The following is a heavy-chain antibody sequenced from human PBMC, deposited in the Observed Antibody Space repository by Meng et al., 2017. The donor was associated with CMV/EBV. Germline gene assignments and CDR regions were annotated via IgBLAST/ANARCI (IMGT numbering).Heavy chain of an antibody. CDR2: IYYSGST. D-gene: IGHD1-26*01. V-gene: IGHV4-59*01. J-gene: IGHJ4*02. Sequence: PETLSLTCTVSGGSTSSYYWSWIRQPPGKGLEWIGYIYYSGSTNNNPSLKSRVTISVDTSKNQFSLKLSSVTAADTAVYYCARALSGELLDYWGQGTLVTVSS. CDR3: ARALSGELLDY. CDR1: GGSTSSYY.